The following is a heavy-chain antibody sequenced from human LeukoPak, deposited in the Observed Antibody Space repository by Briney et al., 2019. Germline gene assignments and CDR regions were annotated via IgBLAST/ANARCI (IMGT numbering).Heavy chain of an antibody. CDR3: ARSEMATVFDY. V-gene: IGHV5-51*01. Sequence: GESLKISCKGSGYSFTSFWIAWVRQMPGKGLEWMGIIYPGDSHTRYSPSFQGQVTISADKSISTAYLQWSSLKASDTAMYYCARSEMATVFDYWGQGTLVTVSS. J-gene: IGHJ4*02. D-gene: IGHD5-24*01. CDR2: IYPGDSHT. CDR1: GYSFTSFW.